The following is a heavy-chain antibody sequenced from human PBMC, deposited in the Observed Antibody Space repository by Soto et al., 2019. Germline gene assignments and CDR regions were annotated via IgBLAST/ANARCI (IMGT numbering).Heavy chain of an antibody. J-gene: IGHJ5*02. CDR1: GGSISSSSYY. Sequence: QLQLQESGPGLVKPSETLSLTCTVSGGSISSSSYYWGWIRQPPGKGLEWIGSIYYSGSTYYNPSLKSRVTISVDTSKNQFSLKLSSATAADTAVYYCARQHSSSWTNWFDPWGQGTLVTVSS. CDR3: ARQHSSSWTNWFDP. CDR2: IYYSGST. V-gene: IGHV4-39*01. D-gene: IGHD6-13*01.